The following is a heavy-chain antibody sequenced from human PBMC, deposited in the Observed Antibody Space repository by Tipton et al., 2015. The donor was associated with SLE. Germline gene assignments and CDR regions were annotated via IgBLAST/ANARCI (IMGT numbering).Heavy chain of an antibody. Sequence: TLSLTCTVSGGSISSTYYYWAWIRQPPGKGLEWTGSIYYDGSTYSNPSLKSRVTISVDTSKNQFSLKLSSVTAADTAVYYCARDQQLVQGWFDPWGQGTLVTVSS. J-gene: IGHJ5*02. D-gene: IGHD6-13*01. V-gene: IGHV4-39*07. CDR1: GGSISSTYYY. CDR3: ARDQQLVQGWFDP. CDR2: IYYDGST.